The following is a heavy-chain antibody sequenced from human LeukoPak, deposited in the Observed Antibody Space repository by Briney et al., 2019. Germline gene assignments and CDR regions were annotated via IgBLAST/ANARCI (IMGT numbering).Heavy chain of an antibody. CDR3: ARALVWYYYDSSGSKGVDWFDP. V-gene: IGHV1-69*05. Sequence: SVKVSCKASGGTFSSYAISWVRQAPGQGLEWMGGIIPIFGTANYAQKFQGRVTITTDESTSTAYMELSSLRSEDTAVYYCARALVWYYYDSSGSKGVDWFDPWGQGTLVTVSS. D-gene: IGHD3-22*01. CDR2: IIPIFGTA. J-gene: IGHJ5*02. CDR1: GGTFSSYA.